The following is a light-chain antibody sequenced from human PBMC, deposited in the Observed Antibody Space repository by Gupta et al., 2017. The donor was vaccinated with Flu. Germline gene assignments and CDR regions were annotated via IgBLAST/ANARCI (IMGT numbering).Light chain of an antibody. J-gene: IGKJ4*01. CDR2: RAS. Sequence: DIQMTQSPSSLSASVGDTVTITCRASHYINNFLSWYQQKPGKAPKLLIYRASNLERGVPSRFSGSTSGTYFTLTINSLQLEDFATYYCQQSDSALVLTFGGGTKVDFK. CDR3: QQSDSALVLT. CDR1: HYINNF. V-gene: IGKV1-39*01.